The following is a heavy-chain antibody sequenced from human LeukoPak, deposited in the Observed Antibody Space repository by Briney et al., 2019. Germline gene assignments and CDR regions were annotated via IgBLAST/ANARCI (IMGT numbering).Heavy chain of an antibody. CDR1: GFTFSSYS. D-gene: IGHD1-7*01. CDR3: ARMNYVSSGWGAPFDD. CDR2: ISSSSSSYSYT. Sequence: GGSLRLSCAASGFTFSSYSMHWVCQAPGKGLEWVSSISSSSSSYSYTYYADSVKGRFTISRDNAKNSLLLQMNSLSTDDTAVYYCARMNYVSSGWGAPFDDWGQGTLVTVSS. J-gene: IGHJ4*02. V-gene: IGHV3-21*01.